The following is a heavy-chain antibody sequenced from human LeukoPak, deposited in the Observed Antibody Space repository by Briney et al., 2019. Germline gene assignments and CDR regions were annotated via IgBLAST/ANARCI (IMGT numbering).Heavy chain of an antibody. CDR2: IKTDGSDM. CDR1: GFTFSNYW. J-gene: IGHJ4*02. Sequence: GGSLRLSCAAAGFTFSNYWRHWVRQAPGKGLVWVAAIKTDGSDMQYADSVKGRFAISRDNAKNTVYLQMNSLRDEATAVYYCVRDQTVFTILDYWGQGTLVTVSS. V-gene: IGHV3-74*03. D-gene: IGHD4-17*01. CDR3: VRDQTVFTILDY.